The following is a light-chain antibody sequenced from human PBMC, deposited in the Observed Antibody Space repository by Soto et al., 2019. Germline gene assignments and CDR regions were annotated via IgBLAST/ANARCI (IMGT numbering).Light chain of an antibody. Sequence: QSALTQPASVSGSPGQSITISCTGTGSDIGDYNYVSWFQQHPGRAPKLLIFEVTNRPSGVSNRFSGSKSGYTASLTISGLQTEDEADYYCNSYTSTKTYVFGTGTKVTVL. CDR3: NSYTSTKTYV. V-gene: IGLV2-14*01. CDR2: EVT. CDR1: GSDIGDYNY. J-gene: IGLJ1*01.